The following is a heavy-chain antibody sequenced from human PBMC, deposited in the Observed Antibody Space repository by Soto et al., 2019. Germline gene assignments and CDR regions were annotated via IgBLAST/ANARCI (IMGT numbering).Heavy chain of an antibody. CDR3: GRSGRTAGGSCFYY. CDR2: INPDDSDT. Sequence: EVQLVQSGTEVKKPGESLKISCKASGYSFTNNWIGWVRQMPGKGLEWMGVINPDDSDTRYSPSFQGQVTISVDRSISTAYLQWSSLKASDTAMYYCGRSGRTAGGSCFYYWGQGTLVTVPS. V-gene: IGHV5-51*01. D-gene: IGHD2-15*01. J-gene: IGHJ4*02. CDR1: GYSFTNNW.